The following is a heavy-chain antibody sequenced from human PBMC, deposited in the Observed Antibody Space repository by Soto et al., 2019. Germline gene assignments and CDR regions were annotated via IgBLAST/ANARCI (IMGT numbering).Heavy chain of an antibody. CDR1: GGTFRNYP. CDR3: ARGPLVVLNYFES. V-gene: IGHV1-69*02. J-gene: IGHJ4*02. Sequence: QVQLVQSGTEVKKPGSSVKVSCKASGGTFRNYPINWVRQAPGQGLEWMGSIFPLTDIPDYAQNFQARITISADKSTSTAYMELSRLTSDDTAMYFCARGPLVVLNYFESWGQGTLVTVSS. CDR2: IFPLTDIP.